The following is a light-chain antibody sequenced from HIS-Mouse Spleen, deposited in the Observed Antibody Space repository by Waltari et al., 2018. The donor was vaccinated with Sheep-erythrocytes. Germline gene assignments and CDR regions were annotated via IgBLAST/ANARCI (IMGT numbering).Light chain of an antibody. Sequence: EMVLTPSPGTLSLSPWDRATLSCRASQSVSSSYLAWDQQKPGHAPRLLIYGASSRATGIPDRFSGSGSGTDFTLTISRLEPEDFAVYYCQQYGSSPTFGQGTKLEIK. CDR3: QQYGSSPT. V-gene: IGKV3-20*01. CDR1: QSVSSSY. J-gene: IGKJ2*01. CDR2: GAS.